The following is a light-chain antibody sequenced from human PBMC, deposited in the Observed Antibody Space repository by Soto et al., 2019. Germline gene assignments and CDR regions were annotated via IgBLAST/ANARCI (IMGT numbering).Light chain of an antibody. Sequence: QSVLTQPPSASGSPGQSVTISCTGTSSDVGGYNYVSWYQQHPGKAPKLMIYEVSKRPSGVPDRFSGSKSGNTASLTVSGLQAEDEADYYCSSYAGSNKVFGGGTQQTVL. CDR1: SSDVGGYNY. CDR2: EVS. J-gene: IGLJ2*01. CDR3: SSYAGSNKV. V-gene: IGLV2-8*01.